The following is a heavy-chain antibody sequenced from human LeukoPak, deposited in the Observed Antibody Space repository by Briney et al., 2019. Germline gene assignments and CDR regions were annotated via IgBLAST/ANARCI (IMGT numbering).Heavy chain of an antibody. CDR1: GFTFYDYG. CDR2: IWYDGRNK. J-gene: IGHJ4*02. Sequence: GGSLRLSCVESGFTFYDYGMHCVRQAPGKGLEWVAFIWYDGRNKYYADSVKGRFTISIDNSKNTLVLQMNSLRAEDTAVYYCAKGDGAFYGSYYLDYWGQGTRVTVSS. V-gene: IGHV3-30*02. D-gene: IGHD3-10*01. CDR3: AKGDGAFYGSYYLDY.